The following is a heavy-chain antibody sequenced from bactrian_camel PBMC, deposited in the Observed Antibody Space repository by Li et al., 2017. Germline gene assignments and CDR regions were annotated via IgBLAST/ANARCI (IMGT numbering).Heavy chain of an antibody. CDR1: RLRFDRHP. CDR3: ATHRLVDGTYCAPGNAFAY. D-gene: IGHD2*01. J-gene: IGHJ6*01. Sequence: VQLVESGGGLVQAGGSLRLTCTTSRLRFDRHPMSWIRQAPGKGLEWVSTINSAGGSTYCADSVKGRFTSSRDNAKNTVYLQMNSLQPEDTAMYYCATHRLVDGTYCAPGNAFAYWGQGTQVTVS. CDR2: INSAGGST. V-gene: IGHV3S36*01.